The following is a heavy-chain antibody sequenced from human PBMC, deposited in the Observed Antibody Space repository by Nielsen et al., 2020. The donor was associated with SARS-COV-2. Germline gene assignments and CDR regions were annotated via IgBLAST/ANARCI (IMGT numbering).Heavy chain of an antibody. V-gene: IGHV4-30-2*01. D-gene: IGHD3-10*01. CDR3: AREVRGVYWGFDP. J-gene: IGHJ5*02. Sequence: SEILSLTCAVSGGSISSGGYSWSWIRQPPGKGLEWIGYIYHSGSTYYNPSLKSRVTISVDRSKNQFSLKLSSVTAADTAVYYCAREVRGVYWGFDPWGQGTLVTVSS. CDR2: IYHSGST. CDR1: GGSISSGGYS.